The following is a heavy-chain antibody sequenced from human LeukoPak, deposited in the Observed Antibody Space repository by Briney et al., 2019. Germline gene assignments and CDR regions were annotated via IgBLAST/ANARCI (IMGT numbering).Heavy chain of an antibody. Sequence: GGSLRLSCAASGFTFSSYSMNWVRQAPGKGLEWVSYITSSSSTIYYADSVKGRFTISRDNAKNTLYLQMNSLRAEDTAVYYCARYRVAVTGTFGFDYWGQGTLVTVSS. V-gene: IGHV3-48*04. J-gene: IGHJ4*02. CDR3: ARYRVAVTGTFGFDY. D-gene: IGHD6-19*01. CDR1: GFTFSSYS. CDR2: ITSSSSTI.